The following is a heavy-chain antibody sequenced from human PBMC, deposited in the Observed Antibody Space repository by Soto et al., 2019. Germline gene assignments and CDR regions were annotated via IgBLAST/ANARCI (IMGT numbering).Heavy chain of an antibody. CDR1: GYTLTELS. Sequence: EASVKVSCKVSGYTLTELSMHWVRQAPGKGLEWMGGFDPEDGETIYAQKFQGRVTTTEDTSTDTAYMELSSLRSEDTAVYYCATAALRLTYYYDSSGYADYDYWGQGTLVTSPQ. CDR3: ATAALRLTYYYDSSGYADYDY. CDR2: FDPEDGET. D-gene: IGHD3-22*01. J-gene: IGHJ4*02. V-gene: IGHV1-24*01.